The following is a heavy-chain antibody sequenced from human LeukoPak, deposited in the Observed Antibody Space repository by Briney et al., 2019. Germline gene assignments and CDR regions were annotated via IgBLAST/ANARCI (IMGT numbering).Heavy chain of an antibody. V-gene: IGHV4-31*03. CDR2: IYYSGST. J-gene: IGHJ6*02. CDR3: ARDRAAPSEDYYYGMDV. CDR1: GGSISSGGYY. Sequence: SETLSLTCTVSGGSISSGGYYWSWIRQHPGTGLEWIGYIYYSGSTYYNPSLKSRVTISVDTSKNQFSLKLSSVTAADTAVYYCARDRAAPSEDYYYGMDVWGQGTTVTVSS. D-gene: IGHD6-13*01.